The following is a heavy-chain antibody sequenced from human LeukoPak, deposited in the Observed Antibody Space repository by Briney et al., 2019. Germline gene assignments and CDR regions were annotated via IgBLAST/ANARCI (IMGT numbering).Heavy chain of an antibody. V-gene: IGHV3-33*01. CDR3: ARVEYSGSYPDFDY. CDR1: GFTFGNYG. D-gene: IGHD1-26*01. CDR2: IWYDGSKK. J-gene: IGHJ4*02. Sequence: GGSLRLSCEASGFTFGNYGMHWVRQAPGKGLEWVSFIWYDGSKKYYADSVKGRFIISRDNAKNSLYLQMNSLRAEDTAVYYCARVEYSGSYPDFDYWGQGTLVTVSS.